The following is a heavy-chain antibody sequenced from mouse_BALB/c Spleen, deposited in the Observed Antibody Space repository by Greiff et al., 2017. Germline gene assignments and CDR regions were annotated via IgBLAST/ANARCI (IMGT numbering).Heavy chain of an antibody. V-gene: IGHV5-6-4*01. CDR2: ISSGGSYT. CDR1: GFTFSSYT. CDR3: TRGGRAMDY. Sequence: DVKLVESGGGLVKPGGSLKLSCAASGFTFSSYTMSWVRQTPEKRLEWVATISSGGSYTYYPDSVKGRFTISRDNAKNTLYLQMSSLKSEDTAMYYCTRGGRAMDYWGQGTSVTVSS. J-gene: IGHJ4*01.